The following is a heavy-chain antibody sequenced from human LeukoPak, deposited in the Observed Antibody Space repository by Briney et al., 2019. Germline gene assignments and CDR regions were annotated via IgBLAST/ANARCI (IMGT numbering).Heavy chain of an antibody. J-gene: IGHJ4*02. V-gene: IGHV3-7*01. CDR2: INQDGTEK. CDR3: ARGGKDKYCSSMTCPFFDY. Sequence: PGGSLRLSCAASGFTFSSSWMSWVRQAPGKGLEWVANINQDGTEKYYVDSVKGRFTISRDNAKNSLYLRMNSLRAEDTAVYYCARGGKDKYCSSMTCPFFDYWGQGTLVTVSS. D-gene: IGHD2-2*01. CDR1: GFTFSSSW.